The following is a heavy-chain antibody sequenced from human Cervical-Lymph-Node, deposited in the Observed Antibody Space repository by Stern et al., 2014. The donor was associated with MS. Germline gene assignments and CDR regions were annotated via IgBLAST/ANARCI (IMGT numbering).Heavy chain of an antibody. Sequence: VQLVQSGAEVKKPGASVKVSCKASGYTFTGYYMNWVRQAPGHGLEWMGRINPNSGATNYEQKFQGRVTMTRDTSTSTAYMEVGTLTSDDTAVYYCARTDRTYSASNFDLWGQGTLVTVSS. CDR1: GYTFTGYY. CDR2: INPNSGAT. CDR3: ARTDRTYSASNFDL. V-gene: IGHV1-2*06. J-gene: IGHJ4*02. D-gene: IGHD5-12*01.